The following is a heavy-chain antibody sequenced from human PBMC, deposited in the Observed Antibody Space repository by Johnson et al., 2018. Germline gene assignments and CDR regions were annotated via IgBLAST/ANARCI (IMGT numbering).Heavy chain of an antibody. Sequence: EVQLLESGGGLVQPGGSLRLSCAASGFTFSSYWMSWVRQAPGKGLEWVANIKQDGSEKYYVDSVKGRFTISRDNSKNSQYLQMNSLRAEDTAVYYCARDVVGYGEGYWYFDLWGRGTLVTVSS. V-gene: IGHV3-7*01. D-gene: IGHD4-17*01. J-gene: IGHJ2*01. CDR2: IKQDGSEK. CDR3: ARDVVGYGEGYWYFDL. CDR1: GFTFSSYW.